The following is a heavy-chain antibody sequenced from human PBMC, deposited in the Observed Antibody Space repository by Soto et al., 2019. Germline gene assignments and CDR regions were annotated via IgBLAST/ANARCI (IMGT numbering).Heavy chain of an antibody. D-gene: IGHD3-10*01. CDR3: AKGAGSVNYRPDY. CDR2: ISGSGGTT. Sequence: EVQLLESGGGLVQPGGSLRLSCAASGFTFSTYAMTWVRQAPGKGLEWVSDISGSGGTTYYADSVRGRFTISRDNSKNTLYLQMNSLRAEDTAVYYCAKGAGSVNYRPDYWGQGTLVTVSS. J-gene: IGHJ4*02. CDR1: GFTFSTYA. V-gene: IGHV3-23*01.